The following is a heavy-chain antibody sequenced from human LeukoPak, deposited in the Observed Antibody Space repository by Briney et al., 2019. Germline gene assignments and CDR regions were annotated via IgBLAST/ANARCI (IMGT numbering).Heavy chain of an antibody. Sequence: SETLSLTCTVSGGSVSNGNYYWSWLRQPPGKALEWIGCIYYSGSTYYNPSLEGRVTISVDTSKNQFSVKLSSVTTADTAVYYCARSQNYYGSGDYWSQGTLVTVSS. D-gene: IGHD3-10*01. V-gene: IGHV4-61*01. CDR1: GGSVSNGNYY. J-gene: IGHJ4*02. CDR2: IYYSGST. CDR3: ARSQNYYGSGDY.